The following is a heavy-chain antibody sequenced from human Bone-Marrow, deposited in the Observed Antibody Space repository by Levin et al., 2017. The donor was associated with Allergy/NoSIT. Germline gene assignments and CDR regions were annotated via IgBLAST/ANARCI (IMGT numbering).Heavy chain of an antibody. Sequence: PGGSLRLSCAASGFTFSSYSMNWVRQAPGKGLEWVSSISSSSSYIYYADSVKGRFTISRDNAKNSLYLQMNSLRAEDTAVYYCARDILRGAAPIPSDFDYWGQGTLVTVSS. CDR1: GFTFSSYS. D-gene: IGHD6-13*01. CDR2: ISSSSSYI. CDR3: ARDILRGAAPIPSDFDY. V-gene: IGHV3-21*01. J-gene: IGHJ4*02.